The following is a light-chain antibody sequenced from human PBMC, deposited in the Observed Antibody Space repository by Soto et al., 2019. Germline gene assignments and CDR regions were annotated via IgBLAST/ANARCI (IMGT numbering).Light chain of an antibody. CDR2: DVS. Sequence: QSALTQPASVSGSPGQSITISCTGTSSDFGGYNSVSWYQQHPGKAPKLMISDVSNRPSGVSNRFAGSKSGNTASLTISGLQAEDEADYYCSSYTSSSTEVVFGGGTKVTVL. J-gene: IGLJ2*01. CDR3: SSYTSSSTEVV. CDR1: SSDFGGYNS. V-gene: IGLV2-14*01.